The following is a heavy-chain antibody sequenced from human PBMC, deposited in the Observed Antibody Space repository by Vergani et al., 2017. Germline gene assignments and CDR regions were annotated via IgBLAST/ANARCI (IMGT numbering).Heavy chain of an antibody. Sequence: ELQLVESGGGLVQPGGSLRLSCAASGSTVSGNYMTWVRQAPGKGLEWVSHIYSGDETYCTDSVKGRGTSSRDTANNTLHLQINNLRVEDTGVYYCSRGNYYVSGTYVDPWGQGTLVTVSS. V-gene: IGHV3-66*02. J-gene: IGHJ5*01. CDR2: IYSGDET. D-gene: IGHD3-10*01. CDR3: SRGNYYVSGTYVDP. CDR1: GSTVSGNY.